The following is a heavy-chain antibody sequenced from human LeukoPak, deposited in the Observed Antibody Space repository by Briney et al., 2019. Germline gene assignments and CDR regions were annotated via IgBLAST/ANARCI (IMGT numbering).Heavy chain of an antibody. J-gene: IGHJ6*03. CDR3: ARDRSSILDPHYCYYYMDV. CDR1: GFTFSSYS. D-gene: IGHD4-11*01. V-gene: IGHV3-21*01. Sequence: GGSLRLSCAASGFTFSSYSMNWVRQAPGKGLEWVSSISSSSSYIYYADSVKGRFTISRDNAKNSLYLQMNSLRAEDTAVYYCARDRSSILDPHYCYYYMDVWGKGTTVTVSS. CDR2: ISSSSSYI.